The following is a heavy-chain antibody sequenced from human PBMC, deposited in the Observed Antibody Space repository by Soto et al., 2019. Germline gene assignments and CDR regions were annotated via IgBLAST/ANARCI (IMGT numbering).Heavy chain of an antibody. CDR1: GFTFNSYG. CDR3: ASGPGPTNYYDILTGPQGVLDY. J-gene: IGHJ4*02. D-gene: IGHD3-9*01. CDR2: ISYDGSDK. Sequence: GGSLRLSCAASGFTFNSYGMHWVRQAPGKGLEWVAVISYDGSDKYYADSVKGRFTISRDISKNTLYLQMNSLRDEDTAVYYCASGPGPTNYYDILTGPQGVLDYWGQGTLVTVSS. V-gene: IGHV3-30*03.